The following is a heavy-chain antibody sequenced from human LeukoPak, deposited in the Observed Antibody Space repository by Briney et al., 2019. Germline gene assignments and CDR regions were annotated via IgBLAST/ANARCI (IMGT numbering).Heavy chain of an antibody. CDR3: AELGITMIGGV. J-gene: IGHJ6*04. V-gene: IGHV3-48*03. D-gene: IGHD3-10*02. Sequence: GGSLRLSCAASRFTFSSYEMNWVRQAPGKGPEWVSYISSSGSTIYYADSVKGRFTISRDNAKNSLYLQMNSLRAEDTAVYYCAELGITMIGGVWGKGTTVTISS. CDR2: ISSSGSTI. CDR1: RFTFSSYE.